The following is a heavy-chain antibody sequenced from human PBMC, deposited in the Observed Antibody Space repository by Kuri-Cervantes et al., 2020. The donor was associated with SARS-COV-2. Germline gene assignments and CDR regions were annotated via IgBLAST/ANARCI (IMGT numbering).Heavy chain of an antibody. J-gene: IGHJ4*02. V-gene: IGHV3-11*04. Sequence: LSLTCAASGFTFSDYYMSWIRPAPGKGLEWVSYISSSGSTIYYADSVKGRFTISRDNAKNSLYLQMNSLRAEDTAVYYCARGITMVRGVIDYWGQGTLVTVSS. CDR3: ARGITMVRGVIDY. CDR1: GFTFSDYY. CDR2: ISSSGSTI. D-gene: IGHD3-10*01.